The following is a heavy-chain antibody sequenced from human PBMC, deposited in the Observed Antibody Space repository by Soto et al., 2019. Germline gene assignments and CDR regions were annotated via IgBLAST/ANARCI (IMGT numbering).Heavy chain of an antibody. CDR1: GYIFTGHY. J-gene: IGHJ3*02. D-gene: IGHD2-8*01. Sequence: ASVKVSCKASGYIFTGHYMYWVRQAPGQGLEWMGGINPNSGGTNYAQKFQGWVTMTRDTSISTAYMELSRLRSDDTAVYYCARGSPPIGNCTNGVCYPESFDIWGQGTKVTVSS. V-gene: IGHV1-2*04. CDR3: ARGSPPIGNCTNGVCYPESFDI. CDR2: INPNSGGT.